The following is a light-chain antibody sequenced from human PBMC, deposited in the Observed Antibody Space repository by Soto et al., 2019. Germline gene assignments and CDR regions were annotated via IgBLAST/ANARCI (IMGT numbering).Light chain of an antibody. CDR1: SSNIGAGYD. CDR2: GNT. CDR3: LSFDSSLSVV. J-gene: IGLJ2*01. V-gene: IGLV1-40*01. Sequence: SVLTQPPSVSGAPGQRVTISCTGSSSNIGAGYDVHWYQQLPGRAPKLRIYGNTNRPSGVPDRFSGSKSGTSASLAITGLQAEDAAGYYCLSFDSSLSVVFGGGTKVTVL.